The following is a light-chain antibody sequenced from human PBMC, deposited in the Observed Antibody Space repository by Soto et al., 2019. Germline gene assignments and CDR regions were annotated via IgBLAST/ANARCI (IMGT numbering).Light chain of an antibody. CDR3: CSYTTSDTRV. CDR2: EVN. Sequence: QSALTQPASVSGSPGQSIAISCTGNSSDVGAYNHVSWYQHHPGKAPKLMIYEVNNRPSGVSNRFSGSKSGYTASLTISGLQAEDEADYYCCSYTTSDTRVFGTGTKLTVL. CDR1: SSDVGAYNH. V-gene: IGLV2-14*01. J-gene: IGLJ1*01.